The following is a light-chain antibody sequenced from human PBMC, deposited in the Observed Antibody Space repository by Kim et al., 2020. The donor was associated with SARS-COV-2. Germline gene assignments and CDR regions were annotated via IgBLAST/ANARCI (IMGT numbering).Light chain of an antibody. CDR1: QSIGSS. CDR3: QQRSNWYT. V-gene: IGKV3-11*01. J-gene: IGKJ2*01. Sequence: PGESATLSCRASQSIGSSLAWYQHQPGQAPRLLIYDAFNRATGIPARFSGSGSGTDFTLTISSLEPEDFAVYYCQQRSNWYTFGQGTKLEI. CDR2: DAF.